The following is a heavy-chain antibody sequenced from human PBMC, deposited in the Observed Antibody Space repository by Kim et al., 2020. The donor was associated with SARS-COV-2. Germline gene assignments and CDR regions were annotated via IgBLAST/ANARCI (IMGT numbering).Heavy chain of an antibody. J-gene: IGHJ3*02. CDR2: IYYSGST. D-gene: IGHD1-26*01. CDR1: GGSISSGDYY. CDR3: AREREGLDAFDI. V-gene: IGHV4-30-4*01. Sequence: SETLSLTCTVSGGSISSGDYYWSWIRQPPGKGLEWIGYIYYSGSTYYNPSLKSRVTISVDTSKNQFSLKLSSVTAADTAVYYCAREREGLDAFDIWGQGTMVTVSS.